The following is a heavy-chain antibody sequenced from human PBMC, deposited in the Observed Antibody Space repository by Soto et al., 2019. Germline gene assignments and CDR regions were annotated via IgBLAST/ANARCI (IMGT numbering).Heavy chain of an antibody. Sequence: PSQTLSLTCAISGDSVSSNSAAWNWIRQSPSRGLEWLGRTYYRSKWYNDYAVSVKSRITINQDTSKNQFSLQLNSVTPEDTAVYYCARALLRYSSSWNNWFDPWGQGTLVTVSS. CDR2: TYYRSKWYN. J-gene: IGHJ5*02. D-gene: IGHD6-13*01. CDR3: ARALLRYSSSWNNWFDP. CDR1: GDSVSSNSAA. V-gene: IGHV6-1*01.